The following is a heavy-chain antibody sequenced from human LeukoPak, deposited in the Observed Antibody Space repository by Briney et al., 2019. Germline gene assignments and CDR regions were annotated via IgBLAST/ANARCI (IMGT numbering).Heavy chain of an antibody. CDR2: INGAGSST. D-gene: IGHD6-19*01. J-gene: IGHJ1*01. CDR3: ARDLFFSDAVYSSGWRAEYFHR. V-gene: IGHV3-74*01. Sequence: PGGSLRLSCAASGFTFSSHWMHWVRQAPGKGRVWDSHINGAGSSTSYADSVKGRFTVSRDNAKNTLNLQMNSLRDEDTAVYYCARDLFFSDAVYSSGWRAEYFHRWGQGTLVTVSS. CDR1: GFTFSSHW.